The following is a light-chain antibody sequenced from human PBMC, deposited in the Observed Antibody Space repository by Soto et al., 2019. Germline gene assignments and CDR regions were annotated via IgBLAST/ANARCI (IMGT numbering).Light chain of an antibody. CDR3: QQYGSSPPYT. CDR1: QSANNNY. Sequence: EVVLTQSPGTLSLSPGEGATLSCRASQSANNNYVAWYQQKPVLAPRLLIFFSSDRATGIPDRFSGSGSGTDFTLTISRLEPEDFAVYYCQQYGSSPPYTFGQGTELEIK. J-gene: IGKJ2*01. V-gene: IGKV3-20*01. CDR2: FSS.